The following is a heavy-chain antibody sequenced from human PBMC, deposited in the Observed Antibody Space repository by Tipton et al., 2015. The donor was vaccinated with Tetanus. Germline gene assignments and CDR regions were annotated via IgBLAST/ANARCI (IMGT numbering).Heavy chain of an antibody. V-gene: IGHV4-4*02. D-gene: IGHD3-9*01. CDR1: GGSISSTNW. CDR3: ARATRDYHILTGYRRTFDP. CDR2: IYHSGNT. Sequence: TLSLTCAVSGGSISSTNWWSWVRQPPGKGLEWIGEIYHSGNTNYNPSLKSRVSISVDTSMNSFSLNLSSVTAADTAVYYCARATRDYHILTGYRRTFDPWGQGTLVTVSS. J-gene: IGHJ5*02.